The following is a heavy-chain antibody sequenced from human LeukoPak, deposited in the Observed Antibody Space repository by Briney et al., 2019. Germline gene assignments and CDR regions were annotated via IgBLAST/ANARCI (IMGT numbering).Heavy chain of an antibody. D-gene: IGHD1-26*01. CDR1: GFSFSTYN. J-gene: IGHJ6*03. CDR3: ARDPYSGSYGDYFYYYMDV. Sequence: GGSLRLSCAASGFSFSTYNMNWVRQAPGKGLEWVSSITTSSTYIYYADSVKGRFTISRDNAKNSLYLQMNSLRAEDTAVYYCARDPYSGSYGDYFYYYMDVWGKGTTVTISS. V-gene: IGHV3-21*01. CDR2: ITTSSTYI.